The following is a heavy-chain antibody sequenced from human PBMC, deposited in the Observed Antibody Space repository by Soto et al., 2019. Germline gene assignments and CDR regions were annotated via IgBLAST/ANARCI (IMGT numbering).Heavy chain of an antibody. J-gene: IGHJ4*02. CDR3: ARRYGGNFAY. CDR2: INHSGST. CDR1: GGSFSGYY. Sequence: PSETLSLTCAVYGGSFSGYYWSWIRQPPGKGLEWIGEINHSGSTNYNPSLKSRVTISVDTSKNQFSLKLSSVTAADTAVYYCARRYGGNFAYWGQGTLVTVSS. D-gene: IGHD3-16*01. V-gene: IGHV4-34*01.